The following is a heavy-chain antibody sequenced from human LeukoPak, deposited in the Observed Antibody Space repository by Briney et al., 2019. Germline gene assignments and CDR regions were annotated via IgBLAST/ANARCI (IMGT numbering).Heavy chain of an antibody. Sequence: ASVKVSCKASGGTFSNLGISWVRQAPGQGFEWMGRIIPILGIANYAQKFQGRVTITADKSTSTAYMELSSLRSEDTAVYYCARDSRRIVVVPAATEFDPWGQGTLVTVSS. D-gene: IGHD2-2*01. CDR1: GGTFSNLG. V-gene: IGHV1-69*04. J-gene: IGHJ5*02. CDR3: ARDSRRIVVVPAATEFDP. CDR2: IIPILGIA.